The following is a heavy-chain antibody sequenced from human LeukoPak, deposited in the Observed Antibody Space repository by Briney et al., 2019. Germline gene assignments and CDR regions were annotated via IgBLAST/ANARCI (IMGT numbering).Heavy chain of an antibody. D-gene: IGHD2-15*01. V-gene: IGHV3-7*01. Sequence: PRGSLRLSCIASGITFRNYWMSWVRQAPGKGLEWVANIDPDGSTENYVPSVKGRFTISRDNAKNLVSLQMISLRAEDTAVYYCATEPGIGYAFDIWGQGTMVTVSS. J-gene: IGHJ3*02. CDR2: IDPDGSTE. CDR1: GITFRNYW. CDR3: ATEPGIGYAFDI.